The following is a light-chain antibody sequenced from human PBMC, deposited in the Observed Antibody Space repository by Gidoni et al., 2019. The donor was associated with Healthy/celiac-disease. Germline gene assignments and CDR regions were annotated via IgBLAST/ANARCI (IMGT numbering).Light chain of an antibody. CDR2: DAS. V-gene: IGKV1-33*01. J-gene: IGKJ4*01. CDR3: QQYDNLPPLT. Sequence: DIQMTQSPSSLSASVGDRVTITCQASQDMSNYLNWYQQKPGKAPQLLIYDASNLETGVPSRFSGSGSGTDFTFTISLLQPEDIATYYCQQYDNLPPLTFGGGTKVEIK. CDR1: QDMSNY.